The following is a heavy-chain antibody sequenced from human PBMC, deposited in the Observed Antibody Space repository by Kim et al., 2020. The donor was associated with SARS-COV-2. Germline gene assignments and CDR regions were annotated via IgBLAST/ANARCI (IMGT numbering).Heavy chain of an antibody. Sequence: GGSLRLSCSASGFTFSSYGIHWVRQAPGKGLEWVARISYDGSNKYYADSVKGRFTISRDNSKNTLYLQMNSLRAEDTAVYYCAEDNWANEGSSSWSWVDP. V-gene: IGHV3-30*18. CDR3: AEDNWANEGSSSWSWVDP. CDR1: GFTFSSYG. D-gene: IGHD6-13*01. J-gene: IGHJ5*02. CDR2: ISYDGSNK.